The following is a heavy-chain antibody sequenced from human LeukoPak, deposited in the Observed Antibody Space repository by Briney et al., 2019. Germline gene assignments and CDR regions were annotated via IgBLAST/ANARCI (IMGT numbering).Heavy chain of an antibody. J-gene: IGHJ4*02. D-gene: IGHD3-22*01. CDR3: ARVFTSAWPYYYDSSGYNYFDY. CDR2: TAGSGISK. Sequence: GGSLRLSCVASGFTFYNYAMSWVRQAPGRGLEWASSTAGSGISKDYADSVKGRFTISRDNAKNSLYLQMNSLRAEDTAVYYCARVFTSAWPYYYDSSGYNYFDYWGQGTLVTVSS. V-gene: IGHV3-21*04. CDR1: GFTFYNYA.